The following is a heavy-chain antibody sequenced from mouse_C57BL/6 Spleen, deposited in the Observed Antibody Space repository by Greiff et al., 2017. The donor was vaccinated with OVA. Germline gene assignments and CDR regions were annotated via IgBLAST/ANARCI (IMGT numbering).Heavy chain of an antibody. CDR2: IRNKANGYTT. CDR3: ARYDGYYWYFDV. V-gene: IGHV7-3*01. Sequence: EVQVVESGGGLVQPGGSLSLSCAASGFTFTDYYMSWVRQPPGKALEWLGFIRNKANGYTTEYSASVKGRFTISRYNSQSILYLQMNALRAEDSATDYCARYDGYYWYFDVWGTGTTVTVSS. J-gene: IGHJ1*03. CDR1: GFTFTDYY. D-gene: IGHD2-3*01.